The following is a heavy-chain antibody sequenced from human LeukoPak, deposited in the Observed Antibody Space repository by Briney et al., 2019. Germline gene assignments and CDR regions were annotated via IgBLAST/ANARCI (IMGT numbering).Heavy chain of an antibody. CDR3: ARAGGSTVSHSDY. Sequence: GGSLGLSCAASGFTFSSYSMNWIRQAPGKGLEWVSSISSSTSYIYYADSVKGRFTISKDNAKNSLYLQMNSLRAEDTAVYYCARAGGSTVSHSDYWGQGTLVTVSS. V-gene: IGHV3-21*01. CDR1: GFTFSSYS. CDR2: ISSSTSYI. D-gene: IGHD4-17*01. J-gene: IGHJ4*02.